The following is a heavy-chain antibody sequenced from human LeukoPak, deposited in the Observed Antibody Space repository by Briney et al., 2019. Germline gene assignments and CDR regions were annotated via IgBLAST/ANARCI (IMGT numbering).Heavy chain of an antibody. Sequence: GGSLRLSCVASGFSFSTYWMHWVRQAPGKGLEWVSRINGDGSSTSYADSVKGRFTISRDNAKNTVYLQMNSLRVEDSAVYYCIRDFGSVGATNAFDIWGQGTMVTVSS. D-gene: IGHD1-26*01. CDR3: IRDFGSVGATNAFDI. J-gene: IGHJ3*02. CDR2: INGDGSST. V-gene: IGHV3-74*01. CDR1: GFSFSTYW.